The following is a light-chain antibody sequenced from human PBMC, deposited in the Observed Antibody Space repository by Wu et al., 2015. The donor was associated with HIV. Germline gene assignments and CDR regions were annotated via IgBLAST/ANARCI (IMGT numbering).Light chain of an antibody. J-gene: IGKJ4*01. CDR3: QQYYAYPLT. V-gene: IGKV1-39*01. CDR1: ENIRTY. Sequence: DIEMTQSPSSLSASVGDTVTITCRASENIRTYLSWYQQKPGKVPQLLIYAASVLQSGVPSRFSGGGSGTEFTLTISSLQPEDFASYYCQQYYAYPLTFGGGTEGGD. CDR2: AAS.